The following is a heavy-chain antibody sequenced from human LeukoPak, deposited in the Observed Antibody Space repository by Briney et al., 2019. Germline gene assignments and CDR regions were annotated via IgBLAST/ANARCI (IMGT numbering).Heavy chain of an antibody. CDR2: IYYTGTT. J-gene: IGHJ4*02. CDR1: GGSISGSTFY. D-gene: IGHD4-11*01. Sequence: SETLSLTCTVSGGSISGSTFYWGWIRQPPGMGLEWIGSIYYTGTTYYNPSLKSRVTISVDTSNNRYSLKLSSVTGADAAVYYCARRGNSHWPSEYWGPGTLVTVSS. V-gene: IGHV4-39*01. CDR3: ARRGNSHWPSEY.